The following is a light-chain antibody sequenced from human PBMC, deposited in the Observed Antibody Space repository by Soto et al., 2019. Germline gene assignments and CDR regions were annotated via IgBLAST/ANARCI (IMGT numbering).Light chain of an antibody. V-gene: IGKV3-20*01. Sequence: EIVLTQSPGTLSLSPGERATLSCRASQSVSSSYLAWYQQKPGQAPRLLIYGASSRATGIPDRCSGSGSGTDFTLTSSRLEPEDFAVYYWQQYGSSQFTFGPGTKVHIK. CDR1: QSVSSSY. J-gene: IGKJ3*01. CDR2: GAS. CDR3: QQYGSSQFT.